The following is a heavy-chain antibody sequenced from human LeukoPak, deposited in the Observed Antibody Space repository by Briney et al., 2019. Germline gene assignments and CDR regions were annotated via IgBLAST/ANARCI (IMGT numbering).Heavy chain of an antibody. J-gene: IGHJ2*01. Sequence: GRSLRLSCAASGFTFSSYAMHWVRQAPGKGLEWVAVISYDGSNKYYADSVKGRFTISRDNSKNTLYLQMNSLRAEDTAVYYCAKEGGLGAARPWYFDLWGRGTLVTVSS. D-gene: IGHD6-6*01. CDR1: GFTFSSYA. CDR2: ISYDGSNK. CDR3: AKEGGLGAARPWYFDL. V-gene: IGHV3-30-3*01.